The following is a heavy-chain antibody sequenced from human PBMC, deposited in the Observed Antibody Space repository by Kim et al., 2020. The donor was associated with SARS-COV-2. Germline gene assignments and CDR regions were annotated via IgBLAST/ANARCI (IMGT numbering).Heavy chain of an antibody. CDR1: GYTFSNDW. V-gene: IGHV5-51*01. CDR2: ILPGDSDT. CDR3: ARRFRAHYFFDY. Sequence: GESLKISCKGSGYTFSNDWIAWLRQIPGRGLEWMGSILPGDSDTIYSPSVQGQVTISADKSSSTAYLQWSSLKASDTAIYYCARRFRAHYFFDYWGQGSMVTVSS. J-gene: IGHJ4*02. D-gene: IGHD3-9*01.